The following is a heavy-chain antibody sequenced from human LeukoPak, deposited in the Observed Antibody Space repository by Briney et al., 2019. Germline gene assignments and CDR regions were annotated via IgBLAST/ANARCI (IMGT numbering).Heavy chain of an antibody. CDR2: ITSDGTST. CDR3: ARDVKTYCGGDCYAFDY. Sequence: GGSLRLSCAASGFTFSDYYMSWIRQAPGKGLEWLSYITSDGTSTFYADSVKGRFTVSRDNAKNSLYLQMNSLRAEDTAVYYCARDVKTYCGGDCYAFDYWGQGTLVTVSS. D-gene: IGHD2-21*02. CDR1: GFTFSDYY. V-gene: IGHV3-11*01. J-gene: IGHJ4*02.